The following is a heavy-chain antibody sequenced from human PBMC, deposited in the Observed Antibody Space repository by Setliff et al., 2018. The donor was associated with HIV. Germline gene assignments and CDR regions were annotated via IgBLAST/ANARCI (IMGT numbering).Heavy chain of an antibody. J-gene: IGHJ4*02. CDR2: VVVGDDDT. V-gene: IGHV1-58*01. CDR1: GFIFGDSV. CDR3: VADPNFGDSSGSDV. Sequence: GASVKVSCKTSGFIFGDSVVQWVRQTRGQRLEWMGWVVVGDDDTFYAQDFQGRLSIVTDMSTATVHMELSGLRSDDTAVYFCVADPNFGDSSGSDVWGQGTLVTVSS. D-gene: IGHD4-17*01.